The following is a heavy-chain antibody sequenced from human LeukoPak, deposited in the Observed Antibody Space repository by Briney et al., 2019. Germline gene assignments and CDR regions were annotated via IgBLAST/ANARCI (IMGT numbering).Heavy chain of an antibody. D-gene: IGHD1-26*01. Sequence: SETLSLTCTVSGCSISSGSYYWSWIRQPAGKGLEWIGRIYTSGSTNYNPSLKSRVTISVDTSKNQFSLKLSSVTAADTAVYYCARVAGGVSGSYAGDWGQGTLVTVSS. CDR3: ARVAGGVSGSYAGD. CDR1: GCSISSGSYY. J-gene: IGHJ4*02. CDR2: IYTSGST. V-gene: IGHV4-61*02.